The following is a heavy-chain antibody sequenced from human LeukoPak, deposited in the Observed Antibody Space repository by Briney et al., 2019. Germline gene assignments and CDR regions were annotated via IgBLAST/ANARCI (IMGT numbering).Heavy chain of an antibody. V-gene: IGHV3-23*01. D-gene: IGHD3-22*01. J-gene: IGHJ4*02. CDR2: ISGSGGST. CDR1: GFTFSSYA. CDR3: AKALYDSSGSGVDY. Sequence: GGSLRLSCAASGFTFSSYAMSWVRQAPGKGLEWVSAISGSGGSTYYADSVKGRFTISRDNSKNTLYLQMNSLRAEDTAVYYCAKALYDSSGSGVDYWGQGTLVTVSS.